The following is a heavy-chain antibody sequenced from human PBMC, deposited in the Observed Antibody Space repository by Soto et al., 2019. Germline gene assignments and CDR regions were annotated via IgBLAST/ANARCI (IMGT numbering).Heavy chain of an antibody. V-gene: IGHV3-74*01. D-gene: IGHD3-10*01. J-gene: IGHJ6*02. CDR2: INSDGSST. Sequence: GGSVRLSFAACGFTFIGYRRHWVRQAPGKGLVWVSRINSDGSSTSYADSVKGRFTISRDNAKNTLYLQMNSLRAEDTAVYYCARDLVPSWFGELLYGYYGMDVWGQGTTVTVSS. CDR3: ARDLVPSWFGELLYGYYGMDV. CDR1: GFTFIGYR.